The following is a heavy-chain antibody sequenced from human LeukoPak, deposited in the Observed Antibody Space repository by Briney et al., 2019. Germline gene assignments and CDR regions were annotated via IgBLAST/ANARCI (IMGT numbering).Heavy chain of an antibody. CDR1: GGTFSSYA. J-gene: IGHJ4*02. Sequence: GASVKVSCKASGGTFSSYAISWVRQAPGQGLEWMGRIIPIFGTANYAQKFQGRVTITTDESTSTAYMELSSLRSEDTAVYYCASNYYASSDHSRWGQGTLVTVSS. D-gene: IGHD3-22*01. V-gene: IGHV1-69*05. CDR3: ASNYYASSDHSR. CDR2: IIPIFGTA.